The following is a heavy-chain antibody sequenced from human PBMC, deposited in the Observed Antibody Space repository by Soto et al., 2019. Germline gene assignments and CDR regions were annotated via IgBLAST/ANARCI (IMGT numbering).Heavy chain of an antibody. CDR1: GGSFSGYY. D-gene: IGHD6-6*01. Sequence: SETLSLTCAVYGGSFSGYYWSWIRQPPGKGLEWIGEINHSGSTNYNPSLKSRVTISVDTSKNQFSLKLSSVTAADTAVYHCARVSSSSSEWYYYYGMDVWGQGTTVTVAS. CDR3: ARVSSSSSEWYYYYGMDV. V-gene: IGHV4-34*01. CDR2: INHSGST. J-gene: IGHJ6*02.